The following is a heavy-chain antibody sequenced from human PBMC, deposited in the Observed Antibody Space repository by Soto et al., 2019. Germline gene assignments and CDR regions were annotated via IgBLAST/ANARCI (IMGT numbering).Heavy chain of an antibody. CDR1: GCSIDSSSFC. Sequence: EGLYLTCPVCGCSIDSSSFCLGWIRQPPGKGLEWIGSIYYSGSTYYNPSLKSRVTISVDTSKNQFSLKLSSVPAADTAVYYCARHLSSSGWYESGMDVWGQGTTVTVSS. CDR2: IYYSGST. D-gene: IGHD6-19*01. CDR3: ARHLSSSGWYESGMDV. J-gene: IGHJ6*02. V-gene: IGHV4-39*01.